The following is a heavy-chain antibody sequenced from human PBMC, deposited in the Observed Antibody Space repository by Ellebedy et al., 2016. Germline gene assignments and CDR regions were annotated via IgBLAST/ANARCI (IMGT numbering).Heavy chain of an antibody. CDR2: ISSSSSYI. Sequence: GGSLRLSCAASGFTFSSYSMNWVRQAPGKGLEWVSSISSSSSYIYYADSVKGRFTISRDNAKNSLYLQMNSLRAEDTAVYYCARVPHSTPYAFDIWGQGTMVTVSS. V-gene: IGHV3-21*01. CDR3: ARVPHSTPYAFDI. CDR1: GFTFSSYS. D-gene: IGHD2/OR15-2a*01. J-gene: IGHJ3*02.